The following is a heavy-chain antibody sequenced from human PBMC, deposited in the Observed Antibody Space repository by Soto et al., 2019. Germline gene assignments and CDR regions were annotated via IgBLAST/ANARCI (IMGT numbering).Heavy chain of an antibody. CDR2: IIAYNGNT. V-gene: IGHV1-18*04. Sequence: ASVKVSCKASGYTFTSYGISWVRQAPGQGLGWMGWIIAYNGNTNYAQKLQGRVTITTYTSTSTAYMELRSLRSDDTAVDYCARHIIRFLEWSPNGYWFDPWGQGTLLTVSS. CDR1: GYTFTSYG. D-gene: IGHD3-3*01. CDR3: ARHIIRFLEWSPNGYWFDP. J-gene: IGHJ5*02.